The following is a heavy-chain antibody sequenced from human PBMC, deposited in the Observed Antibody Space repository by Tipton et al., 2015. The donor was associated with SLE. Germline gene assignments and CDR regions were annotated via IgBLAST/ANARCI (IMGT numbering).Heavy chain of an antibody. D-gene: IGHD3-3*01. Sequence: TLSLTCTVSGGSISSSDYYWGWIRQPPGKGLEWIATIHYGVRYTENSFYNTSLKSRVTISVDTSKNQFSLKLSSVTAADTAVYYCAHSTIFGVVPHGWFDPWGQGTLVTVSS. CDR2: IHYGVRYTENS. V-gene: IGHV4-39*07. CDR3: AHSTIFGVVPHGWFDP. J-gene: IGHJ5*02. CDR1: GGSISSSDYY.